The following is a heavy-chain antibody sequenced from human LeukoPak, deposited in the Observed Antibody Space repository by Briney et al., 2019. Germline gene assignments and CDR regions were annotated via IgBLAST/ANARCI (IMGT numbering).Heavy chain of an antibody. Sequence: SEALSLTCAVYGGSFSGYYWSWIRQPPGEGLEWIGEINHSGSTNHNPSLKSRVTISVDTSKNQFSLKLSSVTAADTAVYYCARRPILGVEYYFDYWGQGTLVTVSS. CDR2: INHSGST. V-gene: IGHV4-34*01. CDR1: GGSFSGYY. CDR3: ARRPILGVEYYFDY. D-gene: IGHD3-3*01. J-gene: IGHJ4*02.